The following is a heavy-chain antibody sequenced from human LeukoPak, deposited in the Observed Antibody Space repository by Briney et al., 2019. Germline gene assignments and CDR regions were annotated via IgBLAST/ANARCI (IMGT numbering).Heavy chain of an antibody. D-gene: IGHD4-23*01. J-gene: IGHJ4*02. Sequence: GGSLRLSCAASGFTFSSYGMSWVRQAPRQELEWVSAISGRDTNTYYADSVKGRFIISRDNSKNTLYLQINSLRAEDTAVYYCAKRSDYGGDGNYFDYWGQGTPVTVSS. CDR2: ISGRDTNT. V-gene: IGHV3-23*01. CDR1: GFTFSSYG. CDR3: AKRSDYGGDGNYFDY.